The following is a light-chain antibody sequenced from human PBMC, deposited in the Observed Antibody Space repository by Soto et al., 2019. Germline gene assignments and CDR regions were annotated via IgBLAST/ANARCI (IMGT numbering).Light chain of an antibody. V-gene: IGLV2-23*02. J-gene: IGLJ3*02. CDR2: EVN. Sequence: QSALTQPASVSGSPGQSITISCTGTSSDVGSCNCVSWYQQHPGKAPTLMIYEVNKRPSGISNRFSGSKSGNTASLTISGLQAEDEADYYCCSSVGSPNWVCGGGTKVTVL. CDR1: SSDVGSCNC. CDR3: CSSVGSPNWV.